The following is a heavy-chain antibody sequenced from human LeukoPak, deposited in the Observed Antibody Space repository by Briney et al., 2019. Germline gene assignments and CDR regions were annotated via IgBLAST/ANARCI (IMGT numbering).Heavy chain of an antibody. V-gene: IGHV4-34*01. D-gene: IGHD5-18*01. CDR3: ARVIVQPDAVDAFDI. CDR2: INHSGST. J-gene: IGHJ3*02. Sequence: SETLSLTCAVYGGSFSGYYWSWIRQPPGKGLEWIGEINHSGSTNYNPSLKSRVTISVDTSKNQFSLKLSSVTAADTAVYYCARVIVQPDAVDAFDIWGQGTMVTVSS. CDR1: GGSFSGYY.